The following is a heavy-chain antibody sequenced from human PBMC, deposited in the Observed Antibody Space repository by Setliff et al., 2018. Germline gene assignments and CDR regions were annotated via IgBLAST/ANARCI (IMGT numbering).Heavy chain of an antibody. CDR2: LSYNGNA. V-gene: IGHV4-34*01. CDR1: GGSFSGYH. J-gene: IGHJ6*03. D-gene: IGHD3-10*01. Sequence: SETLSLTCAVYGGSFSGYHWSWIRQPPGKGLEWIGTLSYNGNAYYTPSLKSRVTISVDTSNNQFSLNLRSVTAADTAIYYCARHKSNGSGSYPSLYMDVWGKGIMVTVSS. CDR3: ARHKSNGSGSYPSLYMDV.